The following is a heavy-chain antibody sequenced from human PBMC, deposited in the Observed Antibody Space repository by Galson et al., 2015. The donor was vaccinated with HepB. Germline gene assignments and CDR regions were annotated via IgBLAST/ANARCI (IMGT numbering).Heavy chain of an antibody. CDR2: IWYDGSNK. J-gene: IGHJ2*01. V-gene: IGHV3-33*01. CDR1: GFTFRSCG. Sequence: SLRLSCAASGFTFRSCGMHWVRQAPGKGLEWVAVIWYDGSNKYYADSVKGRFTISRDKSKNTLYLQMNSLRAEDTAVFYCARGVFGYWYFDLWGRGTLVTVSS. CDR3: ARGVFGYWYFDL. D-gene: IGHD3-10*01.